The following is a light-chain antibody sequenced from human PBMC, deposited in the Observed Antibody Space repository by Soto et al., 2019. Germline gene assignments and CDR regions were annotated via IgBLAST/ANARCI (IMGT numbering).Light chain of an antibody. CDR1: NSDVGAYNH. Sequence: QSALTQPASVSGSPGQSIAISCTGTNSDVGAYNHVSWYQHHPGKAPKLMIYEVNNRPSGVSDRFSGSKSGYTASLTISGLQAEDESDYYCCSYTTRNPRVFGTGTKLTVL. CDR3: CSYTTRNPRV. CDR2: EVN. J-gene: IGLJ1*01. V-gene: IGLV2-14*01.